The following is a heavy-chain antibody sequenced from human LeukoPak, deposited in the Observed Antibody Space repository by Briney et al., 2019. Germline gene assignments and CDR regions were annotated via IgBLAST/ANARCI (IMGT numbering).Heavy chain of an antibody. V-gene: IGHV3-30*04. Sequence: GGSLRLSCAASGFTFSSYAMHWVRQAPGKGPGGVAVLSFDASNKYYADSVKGRFTISRDNSKNTLYLQMNSLRAEDTAVYYCARDDSRGVPSYYYYGMDVWGQGTTVTVSS. CDR3: ARDDSRGVPSYYYYGMDV. J-gene: IGHJ6*02. D-gene: IGHD1-26*01. CDR2: LSFDASNK. CDR1: GFTFSSYA.